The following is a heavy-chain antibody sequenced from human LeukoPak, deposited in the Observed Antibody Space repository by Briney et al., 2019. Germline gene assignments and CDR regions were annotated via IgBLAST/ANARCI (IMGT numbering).Heavy chain of an antibody. CDR1: GFTFSSYG. V-gene: IGHV3-33*01. CDR3: ARGYYYDSSGYYSLLFDY. CDR2: IWYDGSNK. D-gene: IGHD3-22*01. J-gene: IGHJ4*02. Sequence: QPGRSLRLSCAASGFTFSSYGMHWVRQAPGKGLEWVAVIWYDGSNKYYADSVKGRLTISRDNSKNTLYLQMNSLRAEDTAVYYCARGYYYDSSGYYSLLFDYWGQGTLVTVSS.